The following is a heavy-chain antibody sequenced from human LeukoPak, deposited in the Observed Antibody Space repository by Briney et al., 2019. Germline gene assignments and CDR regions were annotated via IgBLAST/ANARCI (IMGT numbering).Heavy chain of an antibody. CDR1: GFTFSSYA. CDR3: AKGDTTWELPHDY. V-gene: IGHV3-23*01. CDR2: ISGSGGST. J-gene: IGHJ4*02. D-gene: IGHD1-26*01. Sequence: GGSLRLSCAVSGFTFSSYAMSWVRQAPGKGLEWVSAISGSGGSTDYADSVKGRFTISRDNSKNTLYLQMNSLRAEDTAVYYCAKGDTTWELPHDYWGQGTLVTVSS.